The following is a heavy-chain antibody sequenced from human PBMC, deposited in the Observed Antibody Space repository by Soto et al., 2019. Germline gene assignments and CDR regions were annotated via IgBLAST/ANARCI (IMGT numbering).Heavy chain of an antibody. CDR3: AKGGDYERFET. CDR2: ISVSGGRT. Sequence: GGSLRLSCVASGFTFSSYAMSWVRQTPGKGLEWVSGISVSGGRTYYADSLKGRFTISRVNSNNTLSLQMHILRGEKTAGYFWAKGGDYERFETWGQGSVVTVSS. J-gene: IGHJ3*01. V-gene: IGHV3-23*01. D-gene: IGHD3-16*01. CDR1: GFTFSSYA.